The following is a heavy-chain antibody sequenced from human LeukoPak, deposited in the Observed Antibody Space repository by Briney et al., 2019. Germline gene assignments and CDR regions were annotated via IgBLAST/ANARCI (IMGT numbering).Heavy chain of an antibody. Sequence: PSQTLSLTCTVSGGSISSGGYYWSWIRQPPGKGLEWIGYIYHTGSTFYNPSLKSRVTISVDTSKNQFSLKLSSVTAADTAVYYCAREPYGDPRENYFDYWGQGTLVTVSS. D-gene: IGHD4-17*01. J-gene: IGHJ4*02. V-gene: IGHV4-30-2*01. CDR2: IYHTGST. CDR1: GGSISSGGYY. CDR3: AREPYGDPRENYFDY.